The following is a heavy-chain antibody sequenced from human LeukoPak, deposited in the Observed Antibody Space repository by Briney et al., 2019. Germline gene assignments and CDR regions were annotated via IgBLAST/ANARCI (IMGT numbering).Heavy chain of an antibody. CDR3: AKDRRGGVGATGGSGVVYY. D-gene: IGHD1-26*01. Sequence: GGSLRLSCAASGFTFSDYYMSWIRQAPGKGLEWVSYISSSGSTIYYADSVKGRFTISRDNAKNSLYLQMNSLRAEDTAVYYCAKDRRGGVGATGGSGVVYYWGQGTLVTVSS. J-gene: IGHJ4*02. CDR2: ISSSGSTI. V-gene: IGHV3-11*01. CDR1: GFTFSDYY.